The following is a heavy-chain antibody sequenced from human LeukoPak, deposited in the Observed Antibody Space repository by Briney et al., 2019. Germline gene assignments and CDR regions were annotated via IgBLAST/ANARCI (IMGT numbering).Heavy chain of an antibody. J-gene: IGHJ4*02. CDR2: INPSGGST. V-gene: IGHV1-46*01. CDR1: GYTFTSYY. Sequence: GASVKVSCKASGYTFTSYYMHWVRQAPGQGLEWMGIINPSGGSTSYAQKFQGRVTVTRDTSTSTVYMELSSLRSEDTAVYYCARDIVVVPAAQPEQSFDYWGQGTLVTVSS. CDR3: ARDIVVVPAAQPEQSFDY. D-gene: IGHD2-2*01.